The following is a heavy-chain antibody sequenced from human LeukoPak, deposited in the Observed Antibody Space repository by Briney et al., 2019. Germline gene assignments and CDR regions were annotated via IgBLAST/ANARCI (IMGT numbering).Heavy chain of an antibody. V-gene: IGHV1-46*01. CDR3: ARDREVVAATPHNWFDP. CDR2: INPSGGST. CDR1: GYTFTSYY. Sequence: GASVEVSCKASGYTFTSYYMHWVRQAPGQGLEWMGIINPSGGSTSYAQKFQGRVTMTRDTSTSTVYMELSSLRSEDTAVYYCARDREVVAATPHNWFDPWGQGTLVTVSS. D-gene: IGHD2-15*01. J-gene: IGHJ5*02.